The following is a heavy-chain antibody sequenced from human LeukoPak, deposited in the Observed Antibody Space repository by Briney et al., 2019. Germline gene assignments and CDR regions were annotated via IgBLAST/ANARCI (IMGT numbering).Heavy chain of an antibody. CDR1: GGSFSGYY. D-gene: IGHD3-10*01. Sequence: RPSETLSLTCAVYGGSFSGYYWSWIRQPAGKGLEWIGRIYTSGSTNYNPSLKSRVTISVDTSKNQFSLKLSSVTAADTAVYYCARDYLWFGELLPDYWGQGTLVTVSS. CDR3: ARDYLWFGELLPDY. CDR2: IYTSGST. V-gene: IGHV4-4*07. J-gene: IGHJ4*02.